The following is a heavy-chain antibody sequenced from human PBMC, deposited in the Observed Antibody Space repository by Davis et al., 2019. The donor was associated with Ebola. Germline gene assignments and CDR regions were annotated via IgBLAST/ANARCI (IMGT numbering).Heavy chain of an antibody. CDR1: GFTFSSYG. V-gene: IGHV3-30*03. CDR3: ARRPRQSTMVHYYYGMDV. CDR2: ISYDGSNK. Sequence: GESLKISCAASGFTFSSYGMHWVRQAPGKGLEWVAVISYDGSNKYYADSVKGRFTISRDNSKNTLYLQMNSLRAEDTAVYYCARRPRQSTMVHYYYGMDVWGQGTTVSVSS. J-gene: IGHJ6*02. D-gene: IGHD5/OR15-5a*01.